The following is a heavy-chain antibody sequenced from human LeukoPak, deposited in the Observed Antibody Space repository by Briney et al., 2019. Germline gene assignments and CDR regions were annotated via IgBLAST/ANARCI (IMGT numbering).Heavy chain of an antibody. CDR2: IYYSGST. D-gene: IGHD6-13*01. J-gene: IGHJ4*02. CDR1: GGSISSYY. Sequence: SETLSLTCTVSGGSISSYYWSWIRQPPGKGLEWIGYIYYSGSTNYNPSLKSRVTISVDTSKNQFSLKLSSLTAADTAVYYCARHRYSVAYYFDYWAREPWSPSPQ. V-gene: IGHV4-59*08. CDR3: ARHRYSVAYYFDY.